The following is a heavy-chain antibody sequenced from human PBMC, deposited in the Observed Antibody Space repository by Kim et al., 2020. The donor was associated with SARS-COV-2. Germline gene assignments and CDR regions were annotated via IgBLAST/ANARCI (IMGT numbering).Heavy chain of an antibody. J-gene: IGHJ2*01. CDR2: AYYIGNT. V-gene: IGHV4-39*01. CDR1: GGSLSSSSYY. CDR3: ARHKRYSRGWYV. D-gene: IGHD6-13*01. Sequence: SETLSLTCTVSGGSLSSSSYYWGWIRQPPGKGLEWIGTAYYIGNTYYNPSLKSRVTISVDTSKNQFSLKLGLVTAADTAVYYCARHKRYSRGWYV.